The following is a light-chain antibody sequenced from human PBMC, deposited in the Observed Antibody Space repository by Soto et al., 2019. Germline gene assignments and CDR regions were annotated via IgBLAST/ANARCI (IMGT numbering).Light chain of an antibody. V-gene: IGLV7-46*01. Sequence: QAVVTQEPSLTVSPGGTVTLTCGSNTGAVTNGHYPSWFQQKPGQAPRTLIYDTNNKHSWTPARFSGSLVGGKAALTLSGAQPEDEAEYYCLLSYGGDVRFGGGTKLTVL. CDR3: LLSYGGDVR. CDR1: TGAVTNGHY. CDR2: DTN. J-gene: IGLJ2*01.